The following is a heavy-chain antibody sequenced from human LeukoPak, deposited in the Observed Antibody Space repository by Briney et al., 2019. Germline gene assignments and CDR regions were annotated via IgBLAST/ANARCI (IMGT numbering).Heavy chain of an antibody. V-gene: IGHV3-30*18. CDR2: VSSDGGTT. Sequence: GGSLRLSCAAFGFTFSSHGIHWVRQAPGKGLEWVAVVSSDGGTTYYADSVKGRFTISRDNSKNTLYLQMNSLRGEDTAIYYCTKESATGSRYSFDYWGQGTLVTVSS. CDR3: TKESATGSRYSFDY. D-gene: IGHD2-15*01. CDR1: GFTFSSHG. J-gene: IGHJ4*02.